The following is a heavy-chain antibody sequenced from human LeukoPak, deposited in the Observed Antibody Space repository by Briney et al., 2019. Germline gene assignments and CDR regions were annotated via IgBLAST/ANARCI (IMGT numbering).Heavy chain of an antibody. CDR1: GGTFSSYA. CDR3: ARDGRRYYDSSGYYSFDY. CDR2: IIPILGIA. J-gene: IGHJ4*02. V-gene: IGHV1-69*04. D-gene: IGHD3-22*01. Sequence: SVKVSCKASGGTFSSYAISWVRQAPEQGLEWMGRIIPILGIANYAQKFQGRVTITADKPTSTAYMELSSLRSEDTAVYYCARDGRRYYDSSGYYSFDYWGQGTLVTVSS.